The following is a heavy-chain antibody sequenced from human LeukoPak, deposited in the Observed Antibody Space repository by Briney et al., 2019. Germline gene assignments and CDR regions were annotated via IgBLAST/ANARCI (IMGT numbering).Heavy chain of an antibody. CDR1: GFTFGDYA. J-gene: IGHJ4*02. D-gene: IGHD3-3*01. CDR2: IRSKAYGGTT. V-gene: IGHV3-49*04. CDR3: TRAGYDFWSGYYTGMVGYYFDY. Sequence: GGSLRLSCTASGFTFGDYAMSWVRQAPGKGLEWLGFIRSKAYGGTTEYAASVKGRFTISRDDSKSIAYLQMNSLKTEDTAVYYCTRAGYDFWSGYYTGMVGYYFDYWGQGTLVTVSS.